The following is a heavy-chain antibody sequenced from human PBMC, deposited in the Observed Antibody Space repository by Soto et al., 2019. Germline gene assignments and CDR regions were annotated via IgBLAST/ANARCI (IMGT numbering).Heavy chain of an antibody. CDR3: ARHIGVTGTKGFDY. CDR1: GFTFSDYA. Sequence: EVQLLESGGGLIQPGGSLRLSCAASGFTFSDYAMNWVRRAPGKGLEWVSAISGSGASTYYAASVKGRFTISRDNSKNTLYLRMNSLRAEDTAVYYCARHIGVTGTKGFDYWGQGALVTVSS. CDR2: ISGSGAST. V-gene: IGHV3-23*01. J-gene: IGHJ4*02. D-gene: IGHD6-19*01.